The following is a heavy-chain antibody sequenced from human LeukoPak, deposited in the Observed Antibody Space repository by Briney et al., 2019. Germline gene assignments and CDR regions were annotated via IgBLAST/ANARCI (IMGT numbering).Heavy chain of an antibody. CDR3: AREGYDSSGYYLSGWFDP. CDR2: IIPILGIA. Sequence: SVKVSCKASGGTFSSYAISWVRQAPGQGLEWMGRIIPILGIANYAQKFQGRVTITADKSTSTAYMELSSLRSEDTAVYYCAREGYDSSGYYLSGWFDPWGQGTLVTVSS. D-gene: IGHD3-22*01. V-gene: IGHV1-69*04. J-gene: IGHJ5*02. CDR1: GGTFSSYA.